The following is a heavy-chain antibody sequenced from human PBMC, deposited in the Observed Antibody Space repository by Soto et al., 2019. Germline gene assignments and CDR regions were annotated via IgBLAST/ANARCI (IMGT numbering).Heavy chain of an antibody. D-gene: IGHD3-9*01. J-gene: IGHJ5*02. CDR1: GGSFSGYY. CDR3: ARGGYGVELRYCDWLPAVGPSWFDP. CDR2: INHSGST. V-gene: IGHV4-34*01. Sequence: SETLSLTCAVYGGSFSGYYWSWIRQPPGKGLEWIGEINHSGSTNYNPSLKSRVTISVDTSKNQFSLKLSSVTAADTAVYYCARGGYGVELRYCDWLPAVGPSWFDPWGQGTLVTVSS.